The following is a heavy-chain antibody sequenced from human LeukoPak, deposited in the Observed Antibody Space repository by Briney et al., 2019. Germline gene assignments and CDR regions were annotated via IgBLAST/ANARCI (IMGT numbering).Heavy chain of an antibody. Sequence: SQTLSLTCTFSGRSISRRSYYWGWIRQPPGKGLEWVGRFYYSRRPYYNSSLKSQVTISVDPSHSQYSLELGYVSADDTEFLYCARVDYGGYASPIYFYYMDVWDKGTTVTVSS. V-gene: IGHV4-39*01. CDR3: ARVDYGGYASPIYFYYMDV. CDR1: GRSISRRSYY. CDR2: FYYSRRP. D-gene: IGHD4-17*01. J-gene: IGHJ6*03.